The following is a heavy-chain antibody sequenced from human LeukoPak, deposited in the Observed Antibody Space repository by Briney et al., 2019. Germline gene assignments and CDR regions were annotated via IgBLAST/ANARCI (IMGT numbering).Heavy chain of an antibody. V-gene: IGHV4-30-4*08. D-gene: IGHD3-22*01. CDR2: IYYSGST. CDR1: GGSISSGDYY. Sequence: SETLSLTCTVYGGSISSGDYYWSWIRQLPGKGLEWIGYIYYSGSTYYNPSLKSRVTISVDTSKDQFSLKLSSVTAADTAVYYCARVDYDSSGYYRSYYFDYWGQGTLVTVSS. CDR3: ARVDYDSSGYYRSYYFDY. J-gene: IGHJ4*02.